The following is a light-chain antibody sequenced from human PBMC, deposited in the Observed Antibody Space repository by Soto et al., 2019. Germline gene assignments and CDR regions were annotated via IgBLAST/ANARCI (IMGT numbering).Light chain of an antibody. CDR3: QQYGSLWT. CDR1: QSVSSIY. CDR2: GAS. V-gene: IGKV3-20*01. Sequence: EIVLTQSPGTLSLSPGERATLSCRASQSVSSIYLAWYQQKPGQAPRLLIYGASSRATGIPDRFSGSGSGTDFTLTISRLEPEDFAVYYCQQYGSLWTFGQGTKVDNK. J-gene: IGKJ1*01.